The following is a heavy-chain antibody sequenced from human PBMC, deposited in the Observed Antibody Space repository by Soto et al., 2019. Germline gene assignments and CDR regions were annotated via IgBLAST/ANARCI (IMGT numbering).Heavy chain of an antibody. CDR1: GFTFSDYY. Sequence: QVQLVESGGGLVKPGGSLRLSCAASGFTFSDYYMSWIRQAPGKGLEWVSYISSSSSYTNYADSVKGRFTISRDNAKNARDVQMNSLRAEDTAVYDCAGVVPAATRGGDWFDPWGQGTLVTVSS. D-gene: IGHD2-2*01. CDR2: ISSSSSYT. J-gene: IGHJ5*02. V-gene: IGHV3-11*06. CDR3: AGVVPAATRGGDWFDP.